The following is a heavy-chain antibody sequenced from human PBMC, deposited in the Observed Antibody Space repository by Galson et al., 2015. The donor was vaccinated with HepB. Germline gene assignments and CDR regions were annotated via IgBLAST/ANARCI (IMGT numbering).Heavy chain of an antibody. CDR2: IKSKTDGGTT. CDR1: GFTFSDAW. V-gene: IGHV3-15*01. J-gene: IGHJ4*02. CDR3: TSTRDLRYSGSSDFLDS. Sequence: SLRLSCAASGFTFSDAWMSWVRQAPGKGLEWVGRIKSKTDGGTTDYAAPVKGRFTISRDDTKNTLYLQMNSLKTEDTAVYYCTSTRDLRYSGSSDFLDSWGQGTLVTVSS. D-gene: IGHD1-26*01.